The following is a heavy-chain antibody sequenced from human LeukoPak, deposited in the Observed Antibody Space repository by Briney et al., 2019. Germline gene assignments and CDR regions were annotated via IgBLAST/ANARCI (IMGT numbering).Heavy chain of an antibody. V-gene: IGHV3-21*01. D-gene: IGHD1-1*01. CDR2: ISSSSSYI. CDR1: GFTFSSYE. J-gene: IGHJ1*01. CDR3: ARDWALDS. Sequence: PGGSLRLSCAASGFTFSSYEMNWVRQAPGKGLEWVSSISSSSSYIYYADSVRGRFTISRDNAKNSLYLQMNSVRVEDTAMYYCARDWALDSWGQGTLVTVSS.